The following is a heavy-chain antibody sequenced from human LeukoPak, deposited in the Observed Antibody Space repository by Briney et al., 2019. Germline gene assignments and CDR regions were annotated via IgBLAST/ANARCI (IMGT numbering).Heavy chain of an antibody. D-gene: IGHD2-2*01. CDR2: INHSGST. Sequence: PSETLSLTCAVYGGSFSAYYWSWIRQPPGKGLEWIGEINHSGSTNYNPSLKSRVTISVDTSKNQFSLKLSSVTAGGMDLYYRSRDFVVVPAAMGGYYYGMDVWGQGTTVTVSS. V-gene: IGHV4-34*01. J-gene: IGHJ6*02. CDR3: SRDFVVVPAAMGGYYYGMDV. CDR1: GGSFSAYY.